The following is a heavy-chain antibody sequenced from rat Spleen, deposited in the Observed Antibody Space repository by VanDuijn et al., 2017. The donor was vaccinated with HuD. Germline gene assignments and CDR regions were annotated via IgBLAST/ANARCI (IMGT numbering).Heavy chain of an antibody. J-gene: IGHJ2*01. V-gene: IGHV5S10*01. CDR1: GFTFSDYN. CDR3: ARSVFDY. CDR2: IVYDGSRT. Sequence: EVQLVESGGGLVQPGRSLKLSCAASGFTFSDYNMAWVRQAPKKGLEWVATIVYDGSRTYYRDSVKGRFTISRDNAKSTLYLQMTSLRSEDTATYYCARSVFDYWGQGVMVTVSS.